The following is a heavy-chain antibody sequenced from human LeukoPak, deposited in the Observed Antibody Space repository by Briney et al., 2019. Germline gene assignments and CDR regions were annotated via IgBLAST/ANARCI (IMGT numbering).Heavy chain of an antibody. V-gene: IGHV4-34*01. D-gene: IGHD1-26*01. CDR1: GGYFSGYY. J-gene: IGHJ6*03. CDR3: ARGSGDPYHIAV. Sequence: SETLSLTCAVFGGYFSGYYRSWIRQPPGRGLEWIGEINHSGSTNYNPSLKSRVTMSVDTSKNQFSLKVNSVTAADTAVYYCARGSGDPYHIAVWGKGATVTVSS. CDR2: INHSGST.